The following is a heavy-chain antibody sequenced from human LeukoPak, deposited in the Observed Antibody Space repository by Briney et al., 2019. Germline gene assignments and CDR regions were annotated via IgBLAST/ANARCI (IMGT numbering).Heavy chain of an antibody. D-gene: IGHD1-1*01. J-gene: IGHJ4*02. Sequence: SGPALVKPTQTLTLTCTFSGFSLSTNGMRVSWIRQPSGKALERLARIDWDDDKFYSTYLKTRLTIYKDTSKNQVVLTMTNMDPVDTATYYCARSSSGGKDFDYWGQGTLVTVSS. CDR1: GFSLSTNGMR. CDR3: ARSSSGGKDFDY. V-gene: IGHV2-70*04. CDR2: IDWDDDK.